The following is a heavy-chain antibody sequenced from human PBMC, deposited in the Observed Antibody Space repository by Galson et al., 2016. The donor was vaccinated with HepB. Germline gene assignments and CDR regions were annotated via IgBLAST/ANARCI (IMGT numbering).Heavy chain of an antibody. CDR3: ARASIEYSSSSSLRFYYYGMDV. CDR1: GFTFSSYW. J-gene: IGHJ6*02. D-gene: IGHD6-6*01. Sequence: SLRLSCATSGFTFSSYWMHWVRQAPGKGLVWVSRINSDGSSTDYADSVKGRFTISRDNAKNTLYLQMNSLRAEDTAVYYCARASIEYSSSSSLRFYYYGMDVWGQGTTVTVSS. V-gene: IGHV3-74*01. CDR2: INSDGSST.